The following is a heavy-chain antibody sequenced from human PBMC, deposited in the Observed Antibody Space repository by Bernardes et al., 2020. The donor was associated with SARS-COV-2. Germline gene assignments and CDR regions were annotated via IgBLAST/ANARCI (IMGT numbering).Heavy chain of an antibody. CDR2: ISSGSSTI. V-gene: IGHV3-48*02. D-gene: IGHD3-22*01. Sequence: GGSLRLSCAASGFTLSSYSMNWVRQAPGKGLEWISYISSGSSTIYYADSVKGRFAMSRDNAKNALYLQVNSLSDEDTAVYYCARVVENSSIYYSTPLDYWGQGTLVAVSS. J-gene: IGHJ4*02. CDR3: ARVVENSSIYYSTPLDY. CDR1: GFTLSSYS.